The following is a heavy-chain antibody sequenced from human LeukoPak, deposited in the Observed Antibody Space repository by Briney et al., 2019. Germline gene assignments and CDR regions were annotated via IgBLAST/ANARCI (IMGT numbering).Heavy chain of an antibody. D-gene: IGHD3-22*01. CDR1: GGPISSYY. J-gene: IGHJ3*02. Sequence: SETLSLTCTVSGGPISSYYWNWIRQPPGKGLEWIGYIYYSGSTNYNPSLKSRVTISVDTSKNQFSLKLSSVTAADTAVYYCARERQYYYDSSGIRAFDIWGQGTMVTVSS. CDR3: ARERQYYYDSSGIRAFDI. CDR2: IYYSGST. V-gene: IGHV4-59*01.